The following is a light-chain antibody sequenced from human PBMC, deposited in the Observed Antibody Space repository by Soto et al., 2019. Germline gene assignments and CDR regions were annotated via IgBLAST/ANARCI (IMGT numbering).Light chain of an antibody. V-gene: IGLV1-44*01. Sequence: QSVLTQPPSVSGAPGQRLTISCTGSSSNIGADYDVHWYQQITGTAPKLLIYNDNQRPSGVPDRFSGSKSGTSGSLAISGLQSEDEGDYYCAAWDDSLNGHVVFGGGTKLTVL. CDR2: NDN. CDR1: SSNIGADYD. CDR3: AAWDDSLNGHVV. J-gene: IGLJ2*01.